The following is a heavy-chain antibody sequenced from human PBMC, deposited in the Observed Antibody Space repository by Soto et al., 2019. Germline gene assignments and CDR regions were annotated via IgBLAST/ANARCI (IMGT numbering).Heavy chain of an antibody. D-gene: IGHD3-10*01. V-gene: IGHV3-11*01. CDR1: GFTFSDYY. J-gene: IGHJ6*03. Sequence: PGGSLRLSCAASGFTFSDYYMSWIRQAPGKGQEWVSYISSSGSTIYYADSVKGRFTISRDNAKNSLYLQMNSLRAEDTAVYYCVLGCGSESYYHYYYFMYVCGQGTSDTVS. CDR3: VLGCGSESYYHYYYFMYV. CDR2: ISSSGSTI.